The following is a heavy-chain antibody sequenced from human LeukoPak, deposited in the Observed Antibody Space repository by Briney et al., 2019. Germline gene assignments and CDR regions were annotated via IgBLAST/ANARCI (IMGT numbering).Heavy chain of an antibody. V-gene: IGHV4-4*07. CDR1: GASISGYY. Sequence: KSSETLSLTCTVSGASISGYYWSWIRHPAGKGLEWIGRIYISGSTNYNPSLESRVTMSVDTSKNQFSLKLTSVTAADTAVYYCARDKGPFDYWGQGTLVTVSS. CDR2: IYISGST. CDR3: ARDKGPFDY. J-gene: IGHJ4*02.